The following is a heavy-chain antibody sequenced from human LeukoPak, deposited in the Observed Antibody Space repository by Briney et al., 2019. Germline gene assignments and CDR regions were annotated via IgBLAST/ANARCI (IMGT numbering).Heavy chain of an antibody. CDR2: INPNSGGT. Sequence: ASVKVSCKASGGPFTNYAINWVRQAPGQGLEWMGRINPNSGGTNYAQKFQGRVTMTRDTSISTAYMELSRLRSDDTAVYYCARGVVVPAAIDWFDPWGQGTLVTVSS. CDR3: ARGVVVPAAIDWFDP. J-gene: IGHJ5*02. V-gene: IGHV1-2*06. CDR1: GGPFTNYA. D-gene: IGHD2-2*01.